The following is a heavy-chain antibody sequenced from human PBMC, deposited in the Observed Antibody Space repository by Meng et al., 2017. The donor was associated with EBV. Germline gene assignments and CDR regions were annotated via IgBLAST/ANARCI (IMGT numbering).Heavy chain of an antibody. CDR3: AKHRLGPLDY. D-gene: IGHD5-12*01. Sequence: GQLVGVGGGLIQPGGSLRLSGAASGFTVSSNYRSWVRQAPGKGLEWVSVIYSGGSTYYADSVKGRFTISRDNSKNTLYLQMNSLRAEDTAVYYCAKHRLGPLDYWGQGTLVTVSS. J-gene: IGHJ4*02. CDR1: GFTVSSNY. V-gene: IGHV3-53*01. CDR2: IYSGGST.